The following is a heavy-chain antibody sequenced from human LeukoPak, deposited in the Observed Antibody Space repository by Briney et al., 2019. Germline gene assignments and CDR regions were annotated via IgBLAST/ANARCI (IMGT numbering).Heavy chain of an antibody. Sequence: ASVKVSCKASGYTFTSYGISWVRQAHGQGLEWMGWISAYNGNINYAQKLQGRVTMTTDTSTSTAYMELRSLRSDDTAVYYCARDPRITIFGVVTNQDYYYYGMDVWGQGTLVTVSS. CDR2: ISAYNGNI. CDR3: ARDPRITIFGVVTNQDYYYYGMDV. D-gene: IGHD3-3*01. CDR1: GYTFTSYG. V-gene: IGHV1-18*01. J-gene: IGHJ6*02.